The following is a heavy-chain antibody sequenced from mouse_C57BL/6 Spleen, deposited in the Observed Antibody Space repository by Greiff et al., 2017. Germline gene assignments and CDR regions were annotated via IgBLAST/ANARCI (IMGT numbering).Heavy chain of an antibody. Sequence: QVQLQQSGAELAKPGASVKLSCKASGYTFTSYWMHWVKQRPGQGLEWIGYINPSSGYTKYNQKFKDKATLTADKSSSTAYMQRSSLTYEDAAVYYCARGYYGSSYVWYFDVWGTGTTVTVSS. CDR1: GYTFTSYW. D-gene: IGHD1-1*01. V-gene: IGHV1-7*01. J-gene: IGHJ1*03. CDR3: ARGYYGSSYVWYFDV. CDR2: INPSSGYT.